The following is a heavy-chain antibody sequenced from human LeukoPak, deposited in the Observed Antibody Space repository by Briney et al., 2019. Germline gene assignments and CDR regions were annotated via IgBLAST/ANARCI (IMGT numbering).Heavy chain of an antibody. CDR1: GGTFSSYA. D-gene: IGHD2-2*02. CDR2: IIPIFGTA. V-gene: IGHV1-69*13. Sequence: SVKVSCKASGGTFSSYAISWVRQAPGQGLEWMGGIIPIFGTANYAQKFQGRVTITADESTSTAYMELSSLRSEDTAVYYCASGYCSSTSCYTTLDYWGQGTLVTVPS. CDR3: ASGYCSSTSCYTTLDY. J-gene: IGHJ4*02.